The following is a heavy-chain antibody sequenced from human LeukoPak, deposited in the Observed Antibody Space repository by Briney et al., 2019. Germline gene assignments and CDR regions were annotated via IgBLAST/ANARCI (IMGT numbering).Heavy chain of an antibody. CDR3: TTGRRDSSGRHYYYYYMDV. CDR2: IKSKTDGGTT. CDR1: GFTFSNAW. Sequence: AGGSLRLSCAASGFTFSNAWMSWVRQAPGKGLEWVGRIKSKTDGGTTDYAAPVKGRFTISRDDSKNTLYLQMNSLKTEDTAVYYCTTGRRDSSGRHYYYYYMDVWGKGTTVTISS. J-gene: IGHJ6*03. D-gene: IGHD3-22*01. V-gene: IGHV3-15*01.